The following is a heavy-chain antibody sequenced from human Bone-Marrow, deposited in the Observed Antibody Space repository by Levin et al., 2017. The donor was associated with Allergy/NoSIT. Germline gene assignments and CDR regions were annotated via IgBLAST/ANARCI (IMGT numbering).Heavy chain of an antibody. D-gene: IGHD4-17*01. CDR1: GFTFSHYG. Sequence: GGSLRLSCVASGFTFSHYGIHWVRQSPGKGLEWVAIISYDGSTKYYADSVKGRFTISRDNSKNTLYLQMNSLRGEDTAVYYCAKKLGWADDNGDYVWHFDLWGRGTLVTVSS. CDR3: AKKLGWADDNGDYVWHFDL. V-gene: IGHV3-30*18. CDR2: ISYDGSTK. J-gene: IGHJ2*01.